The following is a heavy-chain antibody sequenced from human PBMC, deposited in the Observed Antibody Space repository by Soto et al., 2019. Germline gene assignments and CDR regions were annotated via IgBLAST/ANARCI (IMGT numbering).Heavy chain of an antibody. V-gene: IGHV1-69*05. CDR3: ALWPLGYCSGGSCYKEAFDI. J-gene: IGHJ3*02. D-gene: IGHD2-15*01. CDR1: GGTFSSYA. Sequence: GASVKVSCKASGGTFSSYAISWVRQAPGQGLEWMGGIIPIFGTTNYAQKFQGRDTMTTNTSISTAYVELSSLRSEDTAVYYFALWPLGYCSGGSCYKEAFDIWGQGTMVTVSS. CDR2: IIPIFGTT.